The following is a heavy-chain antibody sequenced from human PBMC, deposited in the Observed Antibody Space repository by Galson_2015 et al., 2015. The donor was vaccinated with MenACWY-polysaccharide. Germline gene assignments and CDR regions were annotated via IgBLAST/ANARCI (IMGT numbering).Heavy chain of an antibody. J-gene: IGHJ3*02. D-gene: IGHD3-22*01. V-gene: IGHV3-9*01. CDR3: AKDISLGYYYDSSGYSLCAFDI. CDR1: EFTFDDYA. Sequence: ALRLAGAASEFTFDDYAMHWVRQAPGKGLEKVSGNSRNSRSIGYADSVKGRFTISRDNAKNSLYLQMNSLRAEDTALYYCAKDISLGYYYDSSGYSLCAFDIWVQWTMVTVSS. CDR2: NSRNSRSI.